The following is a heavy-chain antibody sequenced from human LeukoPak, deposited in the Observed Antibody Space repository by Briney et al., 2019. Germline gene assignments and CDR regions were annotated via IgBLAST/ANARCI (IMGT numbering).Heavy chain of an antibody. D-gene: IGHD5-18*01. J-gene: IGHJ4*02. Sequence: SQTLSLTCTVSGGSISSGGYYWSWIRQPPGKGLDWIGYIYHSGSTYYNPSLKSRVTISVDRSKNQFSLKLSSVTAADTAVYYCAVQVGYSYGYYFDYWGQGTLVTVSS. V-gene: IGHV4-30-2*01. CDR1: GGSISSGGYY. CDR2: IYHSGST. CDR3: AVQVGYSYGYYFDY.